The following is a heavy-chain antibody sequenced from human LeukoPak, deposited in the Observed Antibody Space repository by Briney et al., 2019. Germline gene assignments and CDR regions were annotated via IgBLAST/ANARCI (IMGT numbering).Heavy chain of an antibody. CDR3: ARGRYCSSTSCYTWFDP. V-gene: IGHV1-18*01. Sequence: ASVEVSCKASGYTFTSYGISWVRQAPGQGLEWMGWISAYNGNTNYAQKLQGRVTMTTDTSTSTAYMELRSLRSEDSAVYYCARGRYCSSTSCYTWFDPWGQGTLVTVSS. J-gene: IGHJ5*02. D-gene: IGHD2-2*02. CDR2: ISAYNGNT. CDR1: GYTFTSYG.